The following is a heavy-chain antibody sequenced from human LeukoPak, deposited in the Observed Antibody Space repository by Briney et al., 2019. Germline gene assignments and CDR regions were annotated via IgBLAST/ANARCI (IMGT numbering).Heavy chain of an antibody. CDR3: AREPYYYDSSGYSPVGWFDP. Sequence: SETLSLTCAVYGGSFSGYYWSWIRQPPGKGLEWIGEINHSGSTNYNPSLKSRVTISVDTSKNQFSLKLSSVTAADTAVYYCAREPYYYDSSGYSPVGWFDPWGQGTLVTVSS. J-gene: IGHJ5*02. D-gene: IGHD3-22*01. CDR2: INHSGST. V-gene: IGHV4-34*01. CDR1: GGSFSGYY.